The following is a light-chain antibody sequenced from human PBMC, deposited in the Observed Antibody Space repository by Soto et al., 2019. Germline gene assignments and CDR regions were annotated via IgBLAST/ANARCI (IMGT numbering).Light chain of an antibody. V-gene: IGLV2-8*01. CDR1: SSDVGGYNY. J-gene: IGLJ1*01. Sequence: QSALTQPPSASGSPGQSVTISCTGTSSDVGGYNYVSWYQQHPGKAPKLMIYEVSKRPSGVPDRFSGSKSGNTASLTVSGLQDEDEADYYCSSYDGRNNYVFGTGTKGTVL. CDR2: EVS. CDR3: SSYDGRNNYV.